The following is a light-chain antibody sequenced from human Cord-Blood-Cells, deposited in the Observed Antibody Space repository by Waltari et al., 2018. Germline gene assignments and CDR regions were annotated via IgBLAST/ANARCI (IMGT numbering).Light chain of an antibody. CDR2: EGS. J-gene: IGLJ2*01. Sequence: QSALTQPASVSGSPGQSITISCTGTSSDVGSSNLFSWYQQHPGKAPKLMIYEGSKRPSGVSNRFSGSKSGNTASLTISGLQAEDEADYYCCSYAGSSTSVVFGGGTKLTVL. CDR3: CSYAGSSTSVV. CDR1: SSDVGSSNL. V-gene: IGLV2-23*01.